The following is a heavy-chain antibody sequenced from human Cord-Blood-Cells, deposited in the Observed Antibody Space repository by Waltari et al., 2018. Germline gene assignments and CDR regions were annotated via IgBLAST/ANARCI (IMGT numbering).Heavy chain of an antibody. J-gene: IGHJ4*02. CDR2: IIPICGTA. CDR3: ARRSNYYDSSGYYFDY. CDR1: GGTFSSYA. D-gene: IGHD3-22*01. Sequence: QVQLVQSGAEVKKPGSSVTVSCKASGGTFSSYAISWVRQAPGQGLEWMGWIIPICGTANYAQKFQGRVTITADESTSTAYMELSSLRSEDTAVYYCARRSNYYDSSGYYFDYWGQGTLVTVSS. V-gene: IGHV1-69*01.